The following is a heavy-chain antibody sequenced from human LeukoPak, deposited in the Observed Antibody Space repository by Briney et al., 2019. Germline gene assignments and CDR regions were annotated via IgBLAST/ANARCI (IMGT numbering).Heavy chain of an antibody. CDR2: IYPGDSDT. CDR1: GYSFTSYW. D-gene: IGHD3-10*01. CDR3: ARQGRYSYGSGRPGPYGMDV. V-gene: IGHV5-51*01. J-gene: IGHJ6*02. Sequence: GESLKISCKGSGYSFTSYWIGWVRQMPGKGLEWMGIIYPGDSDTRYSPSFQGQVTISADKSISTAYLQWSSLKASDTAMYYCARQGRYSYGSGRPGPYGMDVWGQGTTVTVSS.